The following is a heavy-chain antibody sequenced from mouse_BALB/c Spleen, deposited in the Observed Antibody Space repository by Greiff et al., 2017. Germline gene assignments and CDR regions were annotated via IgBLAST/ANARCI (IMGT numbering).Heavy chain of an antibody. CDR3: ARELRLRWTWFAY. Sequence: QVQLQQPGAELVMPGASVKMSCKASGYTFTDYWMHWVKQRPGQGLEWIGAIDTSDSYTSYNQKFKGKATLTVDESSSTAYMQLSSLTSEDSAVYYCARELRLRWTWFAYWGQGTLVTVSA. CDR1: GYTFTDYW. CDR2: IDTSDSYT. V-gene: IGHV1-69*01. J-gene: IGHJ3*01. D-gene: IGHD1-2*01.